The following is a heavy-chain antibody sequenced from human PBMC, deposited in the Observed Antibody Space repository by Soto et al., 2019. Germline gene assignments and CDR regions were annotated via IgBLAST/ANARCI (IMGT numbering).Heavy chain of an antibody. D-gene: IGHD4-17*01. V-gene: IGHV4-34*01. CDR2: INHSGST. J-gene: IGHJ4*02. Sequence: PYETLSLSCTVYGGSFSGYCWSWIRHPPGKGLEWIGEINHSGSTNYNPSLKRRVTISVGTSKNQFSLKLSSVTAADTAVYYCARVGGHYGDYTPFAHCGQGTRGT. CDR1: GGSFSGYC. CDR3: ARVGGHYGDYTPFAH.